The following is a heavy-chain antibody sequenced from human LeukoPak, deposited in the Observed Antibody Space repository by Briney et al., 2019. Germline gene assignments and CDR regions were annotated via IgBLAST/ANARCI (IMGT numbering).Heavy chain of an antibody. Sequence: GGSLRLSCAASGFSFRTYAMTCVRQAPGKGLEWVSVIYSGGSTYYADSVKGRFTISRHNSKNTLYLQMNSLRAEDTAVYYCASDSGSYSGAFDIWGQGTMVTVSS. CDR3: ASDSGSYSGAFDI. V-gene: IGHV3-53*04. CDR2: IYSGGST. CDR1: GFSFRTYA. D-gene: IGHD1-26*01. J-gene: IGHJ3*02.